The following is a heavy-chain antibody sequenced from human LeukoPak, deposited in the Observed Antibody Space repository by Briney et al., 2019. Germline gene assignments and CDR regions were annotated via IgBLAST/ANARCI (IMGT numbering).Heavy chain of an antibody. CDR2: ISGSGGST. CDR1: GFTFSSYA. CDR3: AKVLKGGSSWHYFDY. J-gene: IGHJ4*02. Sequence: GGSRRLSCAASGFTFSSYAMSWVRQAPGKGLEWVSAISGSGGSTYYADSVKGRFTISRDNSKNTLYLQMNSLRAEDTAVYYCAKVLKGGSSWHYFDYWGQGTLATVSS. V-gene: IGHV3-23*01. D-gene: IGHD6-13*01.